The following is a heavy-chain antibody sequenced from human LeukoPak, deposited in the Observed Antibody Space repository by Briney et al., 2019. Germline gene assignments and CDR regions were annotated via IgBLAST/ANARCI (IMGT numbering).Heavy chain of an antibody. J-gene: IGHJ4*02. V-gene: IGHV4-59*12. D-gene: IGHD2-15*01. CDR3: ARAGDGGYLDY. CDR2: IFYTGST. CDR1: GGSINNYY. Sequence: PSETLSLTCTVSGGSINNYYWSWIRQPPGKGLEWIGYIFYTGSTNYNPSLKSRVTISVDTSKNQFSLKLSSVTAADTAVYYCARAGDGGYLDYWGQGTLVTVSS.